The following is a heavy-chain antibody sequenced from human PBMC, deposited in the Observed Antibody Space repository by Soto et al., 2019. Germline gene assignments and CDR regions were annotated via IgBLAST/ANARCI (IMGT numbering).Heavy chain of an antibody. V-gene: IGHV4-61*01. D-gene: IGHD2-21*02. J-gene: IGHJ4*02. Sequence: QVQLQESGPGLVKPSETLSLTCTVSGGSVSSGSYYWSWIRQPPGKGLEWIGYIYYSGSTHYQPSLKSRVTISVDPSKNQFSLELSSVTAADTAVYYCAREVLVRDCGDYWGQGTLVTVSS. CDR2: IYYSGST. CDR1: GGSVSSGSYY. CDR3: AREVLVRDCGDY.